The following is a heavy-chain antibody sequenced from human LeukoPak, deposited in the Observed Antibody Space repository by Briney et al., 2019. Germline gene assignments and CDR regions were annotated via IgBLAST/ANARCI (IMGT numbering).Heavy chain of an antibody. Sequence: SVKVSCKASGGTFSSYAISWVRQAPGQGLEWMGGIIPIFGTANYAQKFQGRVTITADESTSTAYMELSSLRSEDTAVYYCARGLDYGGKVDDYNYYYYGMDVRGQGTTVTVSS. CDR2: IIPIFGTA. D-gene: IGHD4-23*01. CDR1: GGTFSSYA. CDR3: ARGLDYGGKVDDYNYYYYGMDV. V-gene: IGHV1-69*13. J-gene: IGHJ6*02.